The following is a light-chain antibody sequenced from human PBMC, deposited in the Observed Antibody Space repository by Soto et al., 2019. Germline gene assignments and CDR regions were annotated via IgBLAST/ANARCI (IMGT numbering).Light chain of an antibody. Sequence: EIGLTQSPGTLSLSAGERATLSCRASQRVSNNYLAWYQQKPGQAPRLLIYGASNRATGIPDRFSGSGSGTDFTLTISRLEPEDFAVYYCQQYGSSGTFGQGTKVDI. CDR2: GAS. J-gene: IGKJ1*01. CDR1: QRVSNNY. CDR3: QQYGSSGT. V-gene: IGKV3-20*01.